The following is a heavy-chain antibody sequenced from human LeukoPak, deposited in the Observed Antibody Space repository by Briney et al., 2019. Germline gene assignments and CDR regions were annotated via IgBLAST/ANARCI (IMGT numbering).Heavy chain of an antibody. V-gene: IGHV1-18*01. CDR2: ISAYNGNT. D-gene: IGHD3-22*01. CDR3: ARDVDYYDSSGYPDYWFDP. CDR1: GGTFSSYA. J-gene: IGHJ5*02. Sequence: ASVKVSCKASGGTFSSYAISWVRQAPGQGLEWMGWISAYNGNTNYAQKLQGRVTMTTDTSTSTAYMELRSLRSDDTAVYYCARDVDYYDSSGYPDYWFDPWGQGTLVTVSS.